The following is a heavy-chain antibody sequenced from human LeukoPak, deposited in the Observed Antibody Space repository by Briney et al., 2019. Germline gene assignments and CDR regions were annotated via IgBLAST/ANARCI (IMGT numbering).Heavy chain of an antibody. CDR3: ARDLAAAATWFDP. CDR2: ISYDGSNK. J-gene: IGHJ5*02. Sequence: GGSLRLSCVASGFIFRNYWMSWVRQAPGKGLEWVAVISYDGSNKYYADSVKGRFTISRDNSKNTLYLQMNSLRAEDTAVYFCARDLAAAATWFDPWGQGTLVTVSS. D-gene: IGHD6-13*01. CDR1: GFIFRNYW. V-gene: IGHV3-30*03.